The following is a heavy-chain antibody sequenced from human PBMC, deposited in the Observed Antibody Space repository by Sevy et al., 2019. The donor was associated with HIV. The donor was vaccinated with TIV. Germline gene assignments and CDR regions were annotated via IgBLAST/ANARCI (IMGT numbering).Heavy chain of an antibody. D-gene: IGHD5-18*01. CDR3: ARERGDDTAIFDY. J-gene: IGHJ4*02. CDR1: GFTFSSYA. CDR2: ISYDGSNK. Sequence: GGSLRLSCAASGFTFSSYAMHWVRQAPGKGLEWVAVISYDGSNKYYADSVKGRFTISRDNSKNTLYLQMNSLRAEDTAVYYCARERGDDTAIFDYWGQGTLVTVSS. V-gene: IGHV3-30-3*01.